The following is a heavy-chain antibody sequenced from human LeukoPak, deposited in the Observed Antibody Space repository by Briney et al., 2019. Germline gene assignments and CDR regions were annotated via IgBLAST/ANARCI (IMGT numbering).Heavy chain of an antibody. CDR3: ARNPRYYDSSL. D-gene: IGHD3-22*01. V-gene: IGHV4-39*07. CDR1: GGSISSSSYY. J-gene: IGHJ4*02. CDR2: IYYSGST. Sequence: SETLSLTCTVSGGSISSSSYYWGWIRQPPGKGLEWIGSIYYSGSTYYNPSLKSRVTISVDTSKNQFSLKLSSVTAADTAVYYCARNPRYYDSSLWGQGTLVTVSS.